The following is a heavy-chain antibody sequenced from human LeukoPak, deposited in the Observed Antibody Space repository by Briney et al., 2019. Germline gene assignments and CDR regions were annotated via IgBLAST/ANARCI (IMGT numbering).Heavy chain of an antibody. CDR3: ARTTMITFGGVISYHHFDY. J-gene: IGHJ4*02. Sequence: SSETLSLTCTVSGGSISNYYWSWIRQPAGKGLEWIGRIYSSGSTNYNPSLKSRVTISVDTSKNQFSLKLSFVTAADTAVYYCARTTMITFGGVISYHHFDYWGQGTLVTVSS. CDR1: GGSISNYY. V-gene: IGHV4-4*07. CDR2: IYSSGST. D-gene: IGHD3-16*02.